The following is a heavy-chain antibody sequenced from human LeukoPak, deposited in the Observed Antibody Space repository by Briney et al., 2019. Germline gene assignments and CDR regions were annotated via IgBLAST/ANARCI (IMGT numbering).Heavy chain of an antibody. Sequence: GASVKVSCKASGGTFSSYAISWVRQAPGQGLEWMGRIIPIFGIANYAQKFQGRVTITADKSTSTAYMELSSLRSEDTAVYYCAVSLLGLYYFDYWGRGTLVTVSS. CDR2: IIPIFGIA. CDR1: GGTFSSYA. D-gene: IGHD3/OR15-3a*01. V-gene: IGHV1-69*04. J-gene: IGHJ4*02. CDR3: AVSLLGLYYFDY.